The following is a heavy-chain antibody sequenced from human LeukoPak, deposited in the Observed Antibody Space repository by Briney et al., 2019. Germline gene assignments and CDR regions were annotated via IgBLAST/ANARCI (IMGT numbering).Heavy chain of an antibody. D-gene: IGHD3-22*01. Sequence: GSSVKVSCKASGGTFSSYAISWVRQAPGQGLEWMGGIIPIFGTANYAQRFQGRVTMTRDMSTSTVYMELSSLRSEDTAIYYCARGGHVRVYDNSAYYGHEWGQGTLVTVSS. CDR1: GGTFSSYA. CDR3: ARGGHVRVYDNSAYYGHE. V-gene: IGHV1-69*05. J-gene: IGHJ4*02. CDR2: IIPIFGTA.